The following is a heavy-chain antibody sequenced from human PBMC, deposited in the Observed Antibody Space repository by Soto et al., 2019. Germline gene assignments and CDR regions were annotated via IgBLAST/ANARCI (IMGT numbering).Heavy chain of an antibody. V-gene: IGHV1-69*13. CDR3: ARGLAAAFDY. Sequence: EASVKVSCKASGGTFSSYAISWVRQAPGQGLEWMGGIIPIFGTANYAQKFQGRVTITADESTSTAYMELSSLRSEDTAVYYCARGLAAAFDYWGQGTLVTVSS. J-gene: IGHJ4*02. D-gene: IGHD2-15*01. CDR1: GGTFSSYA. CDR2: IIPIFGTA.